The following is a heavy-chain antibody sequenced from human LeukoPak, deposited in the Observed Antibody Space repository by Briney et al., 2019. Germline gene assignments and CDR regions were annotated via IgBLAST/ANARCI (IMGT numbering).Heavy chain of an antibody. D-gene: IGHD1-26*01. CDR3: ARLPIVGASYYFDY. CDR1: GGSISSYY. Sequence: SETLSLTCTVSGGSISSYYWSWIRQPPGKGLEWIGYIYYSGSTNYNPSLKSRVTISVDTSKNQFSLKLSSVTAADTAVYYCARLPIVGASYYFDYWGQGTLVTVSS. V-gene: IGHV4-59*08. J-gene: IGHJ4*02. CDR2: IYYSGST.